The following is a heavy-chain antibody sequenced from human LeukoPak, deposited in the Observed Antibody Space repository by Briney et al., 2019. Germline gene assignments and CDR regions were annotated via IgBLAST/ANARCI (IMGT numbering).Heavy chain of an antibody. CDR1: GGSFSGYY. V-gene: IGHV4-34*01. CDR2: INHSGST. J-gene: IGHJ5*02. D-gene: IGHD3-10*01. Sequence: NPSETLSLTCAVYGGSFSGYYWSWIRQPPGKGLEWIGEINHSGSTNYNPSLKSRLTISVDTSKSQFSLKLSSVTAADTAVYSCARHVSTTRGVMILHRISWFDPWGQGTLVTVSS. CDR3: ARHVSTTRGVMILHRISWFDP.